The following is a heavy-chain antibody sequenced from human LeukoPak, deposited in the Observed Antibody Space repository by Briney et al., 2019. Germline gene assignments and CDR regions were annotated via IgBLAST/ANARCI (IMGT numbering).Heavy chain of an antibody. CDR2: IYPGDSDT. CDR1: GYSFTSYW. J-gene: IGHJ3*02. V-gene: IGHV5-51*01. Sequence: GESLKISCKGSGYSFTSYWIGWVRQMPGKGLEWMGIIYPGDSDTRYSPSFQGQVTISADKSISTAYLQWSSLKASDTAMYYCARRFKEENEWAHDAFDIWGQGTMVTVSS. CDR3: ARRFKEENEWAHDAFDI. D-gene: IGHD1-1*01.